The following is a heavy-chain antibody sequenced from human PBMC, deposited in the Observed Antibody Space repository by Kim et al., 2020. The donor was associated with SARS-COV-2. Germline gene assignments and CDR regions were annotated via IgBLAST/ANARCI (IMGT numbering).Heavy chain of an antibody. D-gene: IGHD3-22*01. CDR3: ARGETYYYDSSGYDAEYFQH. J-gene: IGHJ1*01. CDR2: IIPSLGIA. Sequence: SVKVSCKASGGTFSSYAISWVRQAPGQGLEWMGRIIPSLGIANYAHKFQGRVTITADKSTSTAYMELSSLRSEDTAVYYCARGETYYYDSSGYDAEYFQHWGQGTLVTVSS. V-gene: IGHV1-69*04. CDR1: GGTFSSYA.